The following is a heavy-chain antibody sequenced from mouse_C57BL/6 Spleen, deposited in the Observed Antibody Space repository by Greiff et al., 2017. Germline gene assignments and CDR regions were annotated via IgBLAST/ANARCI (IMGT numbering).Heavy chain of an antibody. CDR2: IDPSDSYT. CDR1: GYTFTSYW. J-gene: IGHJ4*01. D-gene: IGHD1-1*01. Sequence: QVQLQQPGAELVMPGASVKLSCKASGYTFTSYWMHWVKQRPGQGLEWIGEIDPSDSYTNYNQKFKGKSTLTVDKSSSTAYMQLISLTSVDSAVYYWARPAVVSPLAIDYWGQGTSVTVSS. V-gene: IGHV1-69*01. CDR3: ARPAVVSPLAIDY.